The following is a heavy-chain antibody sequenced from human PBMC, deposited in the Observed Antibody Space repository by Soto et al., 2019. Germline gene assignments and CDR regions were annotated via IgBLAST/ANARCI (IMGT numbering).Heavy chain of an antibody. J-gene: IGHJ6*02. CDR3: AKMVRGVTDDYYYYGMDV. CDR1: GFTFSSYA. CDR2: ISGSGGST. V-gene: IGHV3-23*01. D-gene: IGHD3-10*01. Sequence: GGSLRLSCAASGFTFSSYAMSWVRQAPGKGLEWVSAISGSGGSTYYADSVKGRFTISRDNSKNTLYLQMNSLRAEDTAVYYCAKMVRGVTDDYYYYGMDVWGQGTTVTVSS.